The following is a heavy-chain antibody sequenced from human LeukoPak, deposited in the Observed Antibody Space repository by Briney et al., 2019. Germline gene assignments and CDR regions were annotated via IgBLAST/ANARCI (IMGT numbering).Heavy chain of an antibody. CDR2: IYTSAST. CDR3: ARVWRGYYYMDV. J-gene: IGHJ6*03. V-gene: IGHV4-4*07. Sequence: PSETLSLTCTVSGGSISSYYWSWIRQPAGKGLEWIGRIYTSASTHYNPSLKSRVTIPVDTSKNQFSLKLSSATAADTAVYYCARVWRGYYYMDVWGKGTTVTVSS. CDR1: GGSISSYY.